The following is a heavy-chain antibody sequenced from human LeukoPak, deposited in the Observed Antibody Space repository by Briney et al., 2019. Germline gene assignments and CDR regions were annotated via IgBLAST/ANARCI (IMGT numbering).Heavy chain of an antibody. D-gene: IGHD3-22*01. V-gene: IGHV4-34*01. Sequence: PSETLSLTCAVYGESFSGYHWSWIRQPPGKGLEWIGEINHSGSTNYNPSLKSRVTISVDTSKNQFSLKLSSVTAADTAVYYCARGVARTYYSDTSGYAAADYWGQGTLVTVSS. CDR1: GESFSGYH. CDR3: ARGVARTYYSDTSGYAAADY. CDR2: INHSGST. J-gene: IGHJ4*02.